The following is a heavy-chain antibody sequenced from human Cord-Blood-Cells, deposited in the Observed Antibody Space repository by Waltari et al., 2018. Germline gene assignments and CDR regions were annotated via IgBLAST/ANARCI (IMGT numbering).Heavy chain of an antibody. D-gene: IGHD4-17*01. Sequence: QVQLVESGGGVVQPGRCLRLSCAASGFLLSSYGMHWVSQAPGKGLEWVAVISYDGSNKYYADAVKGRFTISRDNSKNTLYLQMNSLRAEDTAVYYCAKDQPAATVTTYYFDYWGQGTLVTVSS. CDR3: AKDQPAATVTTYYFDY. V-gene: IGHV3-30*18. CDR1: GFLLSSYG. CDR2: ISYDGSNK. J-gene: IGHJ4*02.